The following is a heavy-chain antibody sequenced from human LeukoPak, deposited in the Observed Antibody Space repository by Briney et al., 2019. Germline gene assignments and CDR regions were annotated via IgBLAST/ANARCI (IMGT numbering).Heavy chain of an antibody. V-gene: IGHV4-59*06. CDR3: ARDARFGDFWSGYYNAFDI. CDR1: GGSISSYY. D-gene: IGHD3-3*01. CDR2: IYYSGST. J-gene: IGHJ3*02. Sequence: SETLSLTCTVSGGSISSYYWSWIRQHPGKGLEWIGYIYYSGSTYYNPSLKSRVTISVDTSKDQFSPKLSSVTAADTAVYYCARDARFGDFWSGYYNAFDIWGQGTMVTVSS.